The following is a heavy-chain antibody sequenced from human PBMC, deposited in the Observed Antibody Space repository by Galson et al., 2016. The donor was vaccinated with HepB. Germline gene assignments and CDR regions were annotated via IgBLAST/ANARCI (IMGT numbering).Heavy chain of an antibody. CDR1: GGSISSSRYY. V-gene: IGHV4-39*01. D-gene: IGHD6-13*01. CDR2: IYYSGST. J-gene: IGHJ3*02. CDR3: ARQGPYSRNDAFDI. Sequence: CTVSGGSISSSRYYWGWIRQPPGKGLEWIGNIYYSGSTYYNPSLKSRVTISVDTSKNHFSLKLSSVTAADTAVYYCARQGPYSRNDAFDIWGQGTMVTVSA.